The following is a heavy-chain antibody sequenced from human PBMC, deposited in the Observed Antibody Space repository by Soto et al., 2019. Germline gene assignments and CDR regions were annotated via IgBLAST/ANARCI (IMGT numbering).Heavy chain of an antibody. CDR2: ISAYNGNT. J-gene: IGHJ4*02. CDR3: ARGSLFLEWLLLDY. V-gene: IGHV1-18*01. D-gene: IGHD3-3*01. CDR1: GYTFTSYG. Sequence: ASVKVSCKASGYTFTSYGISWVRQAPGQGLEWMGWISAYNGNTNYAQKLQGRVTMTTDTSTSTAYMELRSLRSDDTAVYYRARGSLFLEWLLLDYWGQGTLVTVSS.